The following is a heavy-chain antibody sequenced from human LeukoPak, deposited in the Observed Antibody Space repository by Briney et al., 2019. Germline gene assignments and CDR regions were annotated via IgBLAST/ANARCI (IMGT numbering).Heavy chain of an antibody. CDR2: VFYTGKT. CDR1: GGSVSTSDYY. D-gene: IGHD4-17*01. Sequence: SETLSLTCTVSGGSVSTSDYYWGWIRQSPVKGLEWIGDVFYTGKTNYNPSLRGRATISIDTSKNQFSLKLSSVTAADTAVYYCAGDSTVTSSDAFDIWGQGTMVTVSS. CDR3: AGDSTVTSSDAFDI. V-gene: IGHV4-39*07. J-gene: IGHJ3*02.